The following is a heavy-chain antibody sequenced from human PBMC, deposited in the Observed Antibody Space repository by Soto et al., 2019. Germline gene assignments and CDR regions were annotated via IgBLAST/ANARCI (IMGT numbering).Heavy chain of an antibody. Sequence: SETLSLTCTVSDDPMTTHYWSWIRQPPGEGLEWIGNIYYNGNTKYNPSLKSRVTISVDTSKKQFSLRVSSVTAADTAVYYCAREFFGDFVLGARNWFAPWGQGT. D-gene: IGHD4-17*01. CDR1: DDPMTTHY. CDR2: IYYNGNT. V-gene: IGHV4-59*11. J-gene: IGHJ5*02. CDR3: AREFFGDFVLGARNWFAP.